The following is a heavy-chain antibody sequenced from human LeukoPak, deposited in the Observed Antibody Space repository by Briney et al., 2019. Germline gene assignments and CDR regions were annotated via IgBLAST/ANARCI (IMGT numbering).Heavy chain of an antibody. Sequence: GGSLRLSCAASGFTFSSYAMHWVRQAPGKGLEWVAVISYDGSNKYYADSVKGRFTISRDNSKNTLYLQMNSLRAEDTAVYYCARDPSTGDKLLSWYFDLWGRGTLVTVSS. CDR2: ISYDGSNK. CDR1: GFTFSSYA. V-gene: IGHV3-30-3*01. J-gene: IGHJ2*01. CDR3: ARDPSTGDKLLSWYFDL. D-gene: IGHD7-27*01.